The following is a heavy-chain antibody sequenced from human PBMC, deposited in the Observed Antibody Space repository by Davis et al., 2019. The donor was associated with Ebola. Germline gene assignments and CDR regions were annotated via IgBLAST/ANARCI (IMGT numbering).Heavy chain of an antibody. D-gene: IGHD3-10*01. J-gene: IGHJ6*02. Sequence: VKVSCKASGYTFTSYGISWVRQAPGQGLEWMGGIIPIFGTANYAQKFQGRVTITADESTSTAYMELSSLRSEDTAVYYCAIRRGVYYGMDVWGQGTTVTVSS. CDR2: IIPIFGTA. V-gene: IGHV1-69*13. CDR1: GYTFTSYG. CDR3: AIRRGVYYGMDV.